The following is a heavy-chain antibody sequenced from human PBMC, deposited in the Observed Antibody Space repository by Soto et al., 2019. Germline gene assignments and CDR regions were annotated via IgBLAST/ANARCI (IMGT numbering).Heavy chain of an antibody. J-gene: IGHJ4*02. D-gene: IGHD3-22*01. CDR2: INHSGST. V-gene: IGHV4-34*01. Sequence: SETLSLTCAVYGGSFSGYYWSWIRQPPGKGLEWIGEINHSGSTNYNPSLKSRVTMSVDTSKNQFSLKLSSVTAADTAVYYCAFSAPTRYYYDSSGDFDYWGQGTLVTVSS. CDR3: AFSAPTRYYYDSSGDFDY. CDR1: GGSFSGYY.